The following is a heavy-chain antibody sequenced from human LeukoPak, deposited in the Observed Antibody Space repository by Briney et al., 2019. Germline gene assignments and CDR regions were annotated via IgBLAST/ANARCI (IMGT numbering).Heavy chain of an antibody. CDR2: IYHSGSI. J-gene: IGHJ5*02. Sequence: PSETLSLTCTVSGGSINSGAYSWSWIRQPPGKGLEWIGYIYHSGSIFYSPSLKSRVTISVDRSKNQFSLKLSSVTAADTAVYYCARQGYCSGTSCYAGGDWFDPWGQGTLVTVSS. CDR3: ARQGYCSGTSCYAGGDWFDP. CDR1: GGSINSGAYS. D-gene: IGHD2-2*01. V-gene: IGHV4-30-2*01.